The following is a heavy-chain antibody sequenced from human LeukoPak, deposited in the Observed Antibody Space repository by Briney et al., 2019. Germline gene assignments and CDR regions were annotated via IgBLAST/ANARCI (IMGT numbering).Heavy chain of an antibody. D-gene: IGHD4-23*01. CDR1: GFTFSSYT. CDR3: AGDYEGNLAFDI. J-gene: IGHJ3*02. V-gene: IGHV3-21*01. Sequence: GGSLRLSCAASGFTFSSYTMHWVRQAPGKGLEWVSSISSGSSYIYYADSLEGRFTISRDNVRNSLYLQMNSLRAEDTAVYYCAGDYEGNLAFDIWGQGTMVTVSS. CDR2: ISSGSSYI.